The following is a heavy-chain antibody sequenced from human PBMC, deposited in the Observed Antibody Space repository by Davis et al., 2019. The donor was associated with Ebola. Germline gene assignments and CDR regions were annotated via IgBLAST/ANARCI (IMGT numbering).Heavy chain of an antibody. V-gene: IGHV1-69*04. CDR3: ARGSCSGGSCRTYYYYGMDV. CDR1: GGTFSSYA. CDR2: IIPILGIA. D-gene: IGHD2-15*01. J-gene: IGHJ6*02. Sequence: SVKVSCKASGGTFSSYAISWVRQAPGQGLEWMGRIIPILGIANYAQKFQGRVTITADKSTSTAYMELSSLRSEDTAVYYCARGSCSGGSCRTYYYYGMDVWGQGTTVTVSS.